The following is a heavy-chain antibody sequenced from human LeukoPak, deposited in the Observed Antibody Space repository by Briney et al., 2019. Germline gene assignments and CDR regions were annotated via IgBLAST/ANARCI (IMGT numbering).Heavy chain of an antibody. D-gene: IGHD3-3*01. J-gene: IGHJ4*02. CDR2: MNPNSGNT. CDR3: AGGPVYITIFGVVIIRPYFDY. CDR1: GYTFTSYD. Sequence: GASVKVSCKASGYTFTSYDINWVRQATGQGLEWMGWMNPNSGNTGYAQKFQGRVTITRNTSISTAYMKLSSLRSEDTAVYYCAGGPVYITIFGVVIIRPYFDYWGQGTLVTVSS. V-gene: IGHV1-8*03.